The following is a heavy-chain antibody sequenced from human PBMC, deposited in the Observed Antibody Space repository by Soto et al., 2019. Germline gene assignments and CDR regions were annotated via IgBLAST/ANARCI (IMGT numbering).Heavy chain of an antibody. J-gene: IGHJ2*01. CDR3: ARQRYGDSYFDL. D-gene: IGHD4-17*01. CDR1: GYTFTSYG. Sequence: ASVKVACKASGYTFTSYGISWVRQAPGQGLEWMGWISAYNGNTNYAQKLQGRVTMTTDTSTSTAYMELRSLRSDDTAVYYCARQRYGDSYFDLWGRGTLVTVSS. V-gene: IGHV1-18*01. CDR2: ISAYNGNT.